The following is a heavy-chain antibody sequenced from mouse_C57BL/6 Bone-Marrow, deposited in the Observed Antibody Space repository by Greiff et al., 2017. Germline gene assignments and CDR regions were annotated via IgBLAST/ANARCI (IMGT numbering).Heavy chain of an antibody. V-gene: IGHV1-64*01. D-gene: IGHD1-1*01. J-gene: IGHJ3*01. CDR2: IHPNSGST. CDR1: GYTFTSYW. Sequence: QVQLQQPGAELVKPGASVKLSCKASGYTFTSYWMHWVKQRPGQGLEWIGMIHPNSGSTNYNEKFKSKATLTVDKSSSTAYMQLSCLTSEGSAVYYWARDLYDNGSSYVRAYWGQGTLVTVSA. CDR3: ARDLYDNGSSYVRAY.